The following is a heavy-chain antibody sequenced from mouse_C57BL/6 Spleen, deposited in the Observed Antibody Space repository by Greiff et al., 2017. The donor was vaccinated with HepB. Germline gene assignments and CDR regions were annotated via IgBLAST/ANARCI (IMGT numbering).Heavy chain of an antibody. CDR1: GYTFTDYY. V-gene: IGHV1-26*01. CDR2: INPNNGGT. J-gene: IGHJ3*01. D-gene: IGHD1-1*01. Sequence: EVQLQQSGPELVKPGASVKISCKASGYTFTDYYMNWVKQSHGKSLEWIGDINPNNGGTSYNQKFKGKATLTVDKSSSTAYMELRSLTSEDSAVYYCATKGNYYGSSSFAYWGQGTLVTVSA. CDR3: ATKGNYYGSSSFAY.